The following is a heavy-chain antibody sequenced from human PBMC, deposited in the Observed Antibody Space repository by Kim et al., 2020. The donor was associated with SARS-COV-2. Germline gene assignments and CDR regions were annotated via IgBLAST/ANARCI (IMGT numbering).Heavy chain of an antibody. V-gene: IGHV1-8*01. CDR3: ARQYYAIMIYYYYYYGMDV. CDR2: MNPNSGNT. Sequence: ASVKVSCKASGYTFTSYDINWVRQATGQGLEWMGWMNPNSGNTGYAKKFQGRVTMTRNASISTAYMELSSLRSEDTAVYYCARQYYAIMIYYYYYYGMDVWGQGTTVTVSS. D-gene: IGHD3-9*01. CDR1: GYTFTSYD. J-gene: IGHJ6*02.